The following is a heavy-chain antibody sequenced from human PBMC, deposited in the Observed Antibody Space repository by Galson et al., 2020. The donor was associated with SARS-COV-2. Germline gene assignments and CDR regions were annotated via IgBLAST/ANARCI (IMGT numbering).Heavy chain of an antibody. Sequence: GESLKISCAASGFTFSSYAMHWVRQAPGKGLEWVAVISYDGSNKYYADSVKGRFTISRDNSKNTLYLQMNSLRAEDTAVYYCTYCSSTSCYLTYFAEYFQHWGQGTLVTVSS. V-gene: IGHV3-30-3*01. J-gene: IGHJ1*01. D-gene: IGHD2-2*01. CDR2: ISYDGSNK. CDR3: TYCSSTSCYLTYFAEYFQH. CDR1: GFTFSSYA.